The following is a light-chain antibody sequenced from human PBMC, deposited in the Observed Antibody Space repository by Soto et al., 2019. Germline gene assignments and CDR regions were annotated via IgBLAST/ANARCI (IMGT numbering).Light chain of an antibody. Sequence: DIQMTQSPSSLSASVGDRVTITCRASQSISSYLNWYQQKPGKAPKLLIYAASSLQIGVPSRFGGNGSGTHFTLTINTLQFDDFASYYCQSNYILPWTFGQGTKVDIK. V-gene: IGKV1-39*01. CDR3: QSNYILPWT. J-gene: IGKJ1*01. CDR1: QSISSY. CDR2: AAS.